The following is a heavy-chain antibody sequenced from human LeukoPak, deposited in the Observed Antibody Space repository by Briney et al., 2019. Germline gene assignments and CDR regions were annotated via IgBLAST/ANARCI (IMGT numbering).Heavy chain of an antibody. V-gene: IGHV3-23*01. CDR3: AKTNWGDYYFDY. CDR1: GFTFSSYA. J-gene: IGHJ4*02. CDR2: ISGRGGST. Sequence: GGSLRLSCAASGFTFSSYAMSWVRQAPGKGLEWVSAISGRGGSTYYADSVKGRFTISRDNSKNTLYLQMNSLRAEHTAVYYCAKTNWGDYYFDYWGQGTLVTVSS. D-gene: IGHD7-27*01.